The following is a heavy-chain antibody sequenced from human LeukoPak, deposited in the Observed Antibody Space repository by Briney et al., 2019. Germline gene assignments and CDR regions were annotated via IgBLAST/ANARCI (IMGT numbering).Heavy chain of an antibody. CDR1: GFSYSNAS. D-gene: IGHD2-2*01. CDR2: IPYYGTSQ. V-gene: IGHV3-30*19. J-gene: IGHJ4*02. Sequence: GGSLRLSCAASGFSYSNASMHWVRQAPGKGLEWVAFIPYYGTSQYYADSVKGRFTISRDNSQNTLYLQMNSLSAEDTAVYYCARRYCSSTNCYAFESWGQGTLVSVSS. CDR3: ARRYCSSTNCYAFES.